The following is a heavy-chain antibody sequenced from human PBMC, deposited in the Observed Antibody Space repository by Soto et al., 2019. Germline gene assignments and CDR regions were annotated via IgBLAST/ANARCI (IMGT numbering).Heavy chain of an antibody. Sequence: PSETLSLTCTVSGGSISSGGYYWSWIRQHPGKGLEWIGYIYYSGSTNYNPSLKSRVTISVDTSKNQFSLKLSSVTAADTAVYYCAISYSGYSRGAFDIWGQGTMVTVSS. J-gene: IGHJ3*02. CDR2: IYYSGST. CDR3: AISYSGYSRGAFDI. CDR1: GGSISSGGYY. V-gene: IGHV4-61*08. D-gene: IGHD5-12*01.